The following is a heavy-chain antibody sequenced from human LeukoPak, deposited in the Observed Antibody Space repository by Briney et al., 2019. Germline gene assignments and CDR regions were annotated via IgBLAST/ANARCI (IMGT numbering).Heavy chain of an antibody. D-gene: IGHD1-26*01. CDR3: ARDPFSGSYYGSLDY. CDR2: IIPIFGTA. V-gene: IGHV1-69*13. J-gene: IGHJ4*02. CDR1: GYTFTSYY. Sequence: SVKVSCKASGYTFTSYYMHWVRQAPGQGLEWMGGIIPIFGTANYAQKFQGRVTITADESTSTAYMELSSLRSEDTAVYYCARDPFSGSYYGSLDYWGQGTLVTVSS.